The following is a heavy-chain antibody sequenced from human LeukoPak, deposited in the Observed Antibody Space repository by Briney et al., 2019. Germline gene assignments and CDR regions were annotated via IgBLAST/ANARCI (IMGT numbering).Heavy chain of an antibody. CDR2: IYHSGST. J-gene: IGHJ4*02. D-gene: IGHD5-12*01. V-gene: IGHV4-59*01. CDR1: GGSISSYY. Sequence: SSETLSLTCTVSGGSISSYYWSWIRQPPGKGLEWIGYIYHSGSTNYNPSLKSRVTISVDTSKNQLSLKLSSVTAADTAVYYCARGGGYVSPIGYWGQGALVTVSS. CDR3: ARGGGYVSPIGY.